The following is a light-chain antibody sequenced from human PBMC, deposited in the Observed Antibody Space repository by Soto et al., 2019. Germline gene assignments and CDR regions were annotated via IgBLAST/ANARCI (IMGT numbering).Light chain of an antibody. CDR2: GAS. CDR1: QSVSSD. CDR3: QQYNSWLWT. J-gene: IGKJ1*01. Sequence: EIVITQASATLSVSPGERATLSCQASQSVSSDLAWYHQKPGQAPRLLIYGASTRATGIPARFSGSGSGTEFTLTINSLQSEDFAVYYCQQYNSWLWTFGQGTKVDIK. V-gene: IGKV3-15*01.